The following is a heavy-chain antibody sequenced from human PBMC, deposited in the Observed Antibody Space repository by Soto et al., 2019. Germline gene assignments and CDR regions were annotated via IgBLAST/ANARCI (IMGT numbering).Heavy chain of an antibody. CDR2: IYYSGST. CDR3: ARVSGSGSYYPHLDY. V-gene: IGHV4-59*01. CDR1: GGSISSYY. Sequence: SETLSLTCTVSGGSISSYYWSWIRQPPGKGLEWIGYIYYSGSTNYNPSLKSRVTISVDTSKNQFSLKLSSVTAADTAVYYCARVSGSGSYYPHLDYWGQGTLVTVSS. J-gene: IGHJ4*02. D-gene: IGHD3-10*01.